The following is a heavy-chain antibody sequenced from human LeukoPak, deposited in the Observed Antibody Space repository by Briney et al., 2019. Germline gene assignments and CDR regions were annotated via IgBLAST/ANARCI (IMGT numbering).Heavy chain of an antibody. CDR3: ARNPNYDILTGLGNDAFDI. Sequence: SETLSLTCTVSGDSSSSYYWSWIRQPPGKGLEWIGYIYYSGSTNYNPSLKSRVTISVDTSKNQFSLKLSSVTAADTAVYYCARNPNYDILTGLGNDAFDIWGQGTMVTVSS. CDR2: IYYSGST. CDR1: GDSSSSYY. V-gene: IGHV4-59*01. D-gene: IGHD3-9*01. J-gene: IGHJ3*02.